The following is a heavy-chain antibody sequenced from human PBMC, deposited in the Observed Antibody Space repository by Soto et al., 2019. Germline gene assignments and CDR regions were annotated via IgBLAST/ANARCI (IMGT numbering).Heavy chain of an antibody. D-gene: IGHD2-15*01. CDR2: INHSGST. CDR1: GGSFSGYY. V-gene: IGHV4-34*01. CDR3: ARGGSGLSRIYYYYGMDV. Sequence: SETLSLTCAVYGGSFSGYYWSWIRQPPGKGLEWIGEINHSGSTNYNPSLKSRVTISVDTSKNQFSLKLSSVTAADTAVYYCARGGSGLSRIYYYYGMDVWGQGTTVTVSS. J-gene: IGHJ6*02.